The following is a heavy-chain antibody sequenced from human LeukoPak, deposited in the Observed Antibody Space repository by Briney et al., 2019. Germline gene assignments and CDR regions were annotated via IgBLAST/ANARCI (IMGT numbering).Heavy chain of an antibody. CDR3: ARGSTSYSSSFDI. J-gene: IGHJ3*02. CDR1: GFTFSTYW. Sequence: GGSLRLSCAASGFTFSTYWMHWVRHAPGKGLVWVSRINTYGSDTTYADSVKGRFTISRDNAKNSLYLQLNSLRAEDTAVYYCARGSTSYSSSFDIWGQGEPFTVSS. CDR2: INTYGSDT. D-gene: IGHD6-13*01. V-gene: IGHV3-74*01.